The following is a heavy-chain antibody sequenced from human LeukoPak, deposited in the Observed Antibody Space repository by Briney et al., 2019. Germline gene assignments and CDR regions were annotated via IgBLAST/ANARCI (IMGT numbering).Heavy chain of an antibody. J-gene: IGHJ3*02. Sequence: GGSLRLSCAASGFTFSSYSMNWVRQAPGKGLEWVSSISRSSSYIYYADSVKGRFTISRDNAKNSLYLQMNSLRAEDTAVYYCARDWVYGGNRAFDIWGQGTMVTVSS. V-gene: IGHV3-21*01. CDR1: GFTFSSYS. CDR2: ISRSSSYI. CDR3: ARDWVYGGNRAFDI. D-gene: IGHD4-23*01.